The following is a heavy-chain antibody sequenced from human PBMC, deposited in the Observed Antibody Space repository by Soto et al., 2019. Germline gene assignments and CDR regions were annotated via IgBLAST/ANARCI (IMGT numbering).Heavy chain of an antibody. J-gene: IGHJ6*02. CDR1: GFTFSSYA. V-gene: IGHV3-23*01. CDR3: AKAIDSSWYYYGMDV. CDR2: ISGSGGST. Sequence: RRLSCAASGFTFSSYAMSWVRQAPGKGLEWVSAISGSGGSTYYADSVKGRFTISRDNSKNTLYLQMNSLRAEDTAVYYCAKAIDSSWYYYGMDVWGQGTTVTVSS. D-gene: IGHD6-6*01.